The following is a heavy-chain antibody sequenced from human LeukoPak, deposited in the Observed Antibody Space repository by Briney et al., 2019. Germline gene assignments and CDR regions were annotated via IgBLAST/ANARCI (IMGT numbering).Heavy chain of an antibody. CDR2: IYYSGST. CDR1: GGSISSSRYY. V-gene: IGHV4-39*01. D-gene: IGHD3-22*01. CDR3: ARTLVVVTNWFDP. J-gene: IGHJ5*02. Sequence: PSETLSLTCTVSGGSISSSRYYWGGIRQPPGKGLEWIGSIYYSGSTYYNPSLKSRVTMSVDTSKNQFSLKLSSVTAADTAVYFCARTLVVVTNWFDPWGQGTMVTVSS.